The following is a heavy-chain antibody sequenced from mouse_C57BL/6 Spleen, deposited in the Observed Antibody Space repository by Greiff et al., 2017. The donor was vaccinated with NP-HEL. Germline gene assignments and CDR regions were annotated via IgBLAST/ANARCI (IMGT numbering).Heavy chain of an antibody. CDR1: GFSFNTYA. V-gene: IGHV10-1*01. CDR3: VREMMYDYDGYYAMDY. CDR2: IRSKSNNYAT. Sequence: EVKLVESGGGLVQPKGSLKLSCAASGFSFNTYAMNWVRQAPGPGLEWVARIRSKSNNYATYYADSVKDRFTISRDDSESMLYLQMNNLKTEDTAMYYCVREMMYDYDGYYAMDYWGQGTSVTVSS. D-gene: IGHD2-4*01. J-gene: IGHJ4*01.